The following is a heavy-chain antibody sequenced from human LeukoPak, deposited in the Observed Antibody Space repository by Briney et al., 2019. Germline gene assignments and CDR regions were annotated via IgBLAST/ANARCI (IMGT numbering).Heavy chain of an antibody. CDR3: ARDQITMVRGVIGL. V-gene: IGHV3-21*01. CDR2: ISSSSYI. D-gene: IGHD3-10*01. Sequence: GGSLRLSCAASGFTFSSYSMNWVRQAPGKGLEWVSSISSSSYIYYADSVKGRFTISRDNAKNSLYLQMNSLRAEDTAVYYCARDQITMVRGVIGLWGQGTLVTVSS. CDR1: GFTFSSYS. J-gene: IGHJ4*02.